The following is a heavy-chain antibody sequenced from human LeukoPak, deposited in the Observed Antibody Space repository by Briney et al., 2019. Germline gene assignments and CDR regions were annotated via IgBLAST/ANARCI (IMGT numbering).Heavy chain of an antibody. Sequence: GESLKISCKGSGYSFTSYWIGWVRQMPGKGLEWMGIMYPGESDTRYSPSFEGQVTISADKSISTAYLQWSGLKASDTAMYYCARPPTTSPEYFQYWGQGTLVTVSS. D-gene: IGHD1-14*01. CDR1: GYSFTSYW. CDR2: MYPGESDT. V-gene: IGHV5-51*01. J-gene: IGHJ1*01. CDR3: ARPPTTSPEYFQY.